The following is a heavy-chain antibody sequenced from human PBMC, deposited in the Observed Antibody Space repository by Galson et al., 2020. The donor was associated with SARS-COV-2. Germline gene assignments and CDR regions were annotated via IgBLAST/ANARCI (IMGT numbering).Heavy chain of an antibody. CDR2: ISGYNGHK. D-gene: IGHD3-3*01. Sequence: ASVKVSCKASGDIFSSYAIIWVRQTPGQGLEWMGWISGYNGHKKYAQKFQDRVTMTTDTSTSTAYMELRSLRSDDTAVYYCARAIFGGFDYWGQGTLVTISS. J-gene: IGHJ4*02. V-gene: IGHV1-18*04. CDR3: ARAIFGGFDY. CDR1: GDIFSSYA.